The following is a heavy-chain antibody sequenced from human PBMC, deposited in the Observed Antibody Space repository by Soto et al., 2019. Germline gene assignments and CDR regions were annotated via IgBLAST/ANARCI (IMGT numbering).Heavy chain of an antibody. CDR1: GFKFRNYA. CDR3: ARAHTMMILDRFDP. V-gene: IGHV3-33*01. CDR2: IWFDGSKK. Sequence: LRLSCAASGFKFRNYAIHWVRQAPGKGLEWLAVIWFDGSKKYYADSVKGRFTISRDNSKNTVYLDMNSLTADDSGVFYCARAHTMMILDRFDPWGHGTLVTVSS. J-gene: IGHJ5*02. D-gene: IGHD3-22*01.